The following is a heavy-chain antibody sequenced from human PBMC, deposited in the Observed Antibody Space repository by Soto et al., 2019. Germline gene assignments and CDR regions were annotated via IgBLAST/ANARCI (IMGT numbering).Heavy chain of an antibody. CDR3: ARGQFHHVSNYYFALDV. J-gene: IGHJ6*02. CDR2: FIPMFNRP. V-gene: IGHV1-69*01. CDR1: GGTFSSYA. Sequence: QVQLVQSGAEVKKPGSSVKVSCKSSGGTFSSYAITWVRQAPGQGLEWMGGFIPMFNRPHSARKFQGRVTITADESTSTAYLDLSSLRSEYTAVYYCARGQFHHVSNYYFALDVWGQGTMVTVSS.